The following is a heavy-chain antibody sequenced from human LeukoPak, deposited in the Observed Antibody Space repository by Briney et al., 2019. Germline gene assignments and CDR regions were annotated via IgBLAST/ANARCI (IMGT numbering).Heavy chain of an antibody. J-gene: IGHJ6*03. CDR1: GFTFDDYA. V-gene: IGHV3-9*01. CDR2: ISWNSGSI. Sequence: PGRSLRLSCAASGFTFDDYAMHWVRQAPGKGLEWVSGISWNSGSIGYADSVKGRFTISRDNAKNSLCLQMNSLRAEDTALYYCAKNWVSVQDGYYYYMDVWGKGTTVTVSS. D-gene: IGHD5-24*01. CDR3: AKNWVSVQDGYYYYMDV.